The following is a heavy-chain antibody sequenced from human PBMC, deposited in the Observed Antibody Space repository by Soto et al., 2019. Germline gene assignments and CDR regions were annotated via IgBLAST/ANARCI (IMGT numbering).Heavy chain of an antibody. D-gene: IGHD3-16*01. J-gene: IGHJ5*02. Sequence: GASVKVSCKASGYTFTSYAMHWVRQAPGQRLEWMGWINAGNGNTKYSQKFQGRVTITRDTSASTAYMELSSLRSEDTAVYYCARDRGVYDYIWGSTNWFDPWGQGTLVTVSS. CDR2: INAGNGNT. V-gene: IGHV1-3*01. CDR3: ARDRGVYDYIWGSTNWFDP. CDR1: GYTFTSYA.